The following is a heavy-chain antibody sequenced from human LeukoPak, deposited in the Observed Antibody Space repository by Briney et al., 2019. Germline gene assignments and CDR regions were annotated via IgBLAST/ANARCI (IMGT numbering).Heavy chain of an antibody. J-gene: IGHJ4*02. Sequence: PGGSLRLSCAASGFTFSSYSMNWVRQAPGKGLEWVSFISSSRSYIYYADSVKGRFTISRDNAENSLYLQMDSLRAEDTALYHCARKGLGGELGGFDYWGQGTLVTVSS. CDR2: ISSSRSYI. D-gene: IGHD1-26*01. V-gene: IGHV3-21*04. CDR3: ARKGLGGELGGFDY. CDR1: GFTFSSYS.